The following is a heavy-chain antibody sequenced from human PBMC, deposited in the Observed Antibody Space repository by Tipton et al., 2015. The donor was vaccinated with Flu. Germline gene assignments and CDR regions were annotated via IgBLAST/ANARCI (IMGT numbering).Heavy chain of an antibody. CDR2: INHSGST. CDR1: GGSISGYY. V-gene: IGHV4-34*01. J-gene: IGHJ3*02. D-gene: IGHD2-15*01. CDR3: ANQCSGGSCSHAFDI. Sequence: TLSLTCTVSGGSISGYYWTWIRQPPGKGLEWVGEINHSGSTNYNPSLKSRVTISVDTSKNQFSLKLTSVTAADTAVYYCANQCSGGSCSHAFDIWVQGTMVTVSS.